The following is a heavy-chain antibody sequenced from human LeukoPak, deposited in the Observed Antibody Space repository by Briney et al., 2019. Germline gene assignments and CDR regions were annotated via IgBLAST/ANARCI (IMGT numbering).Heavy chain of an antibody. CDR1: GFTFSDYY. V-gene: IGHV3-74*01. J-gene: IGHJ6*01. CDR2: IKTDGSST. D-gene: IGHD1-14*01. Sequence: GGSLRLSCAASGFTFSDYYMHWVRQAPGKGLFWVSRIKTDGSSTTYADSVKGQFTISRDNAKNTLYLQMNSLRAEDTAVYYCARGPRNYYAMDVWGKGPRSPSPQ. CDR3: ARGPRNYYAMDV.